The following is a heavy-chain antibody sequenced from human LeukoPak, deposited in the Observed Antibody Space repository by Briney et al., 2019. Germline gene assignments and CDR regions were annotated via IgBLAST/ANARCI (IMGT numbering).Heavy chain of an antibody. CDR2: IVVGSGNT. CDR1: GFTFTSSA. CDR3: AADWGYSSSWGGDYYYYYMDV. Sequence: SVKVSCKASGFTFTSSAVQWVRQARGQRLEWIGWIVVGSGNTNYAQKFQERVTITRDMSTSTAYMELSSLRSEDTAVYYCAADWGYSSSWGGDYYYYYMDVWGKGTTVTVSS. D-gene: IGHD6-6*01. V-gene: IGHV1-58*01. J-gene: IGHJ6*03.